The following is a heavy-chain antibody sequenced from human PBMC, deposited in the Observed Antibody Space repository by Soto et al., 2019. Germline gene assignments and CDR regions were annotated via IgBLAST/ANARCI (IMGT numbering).Heavy chain of an antibody. Sequence: EVQLVESGGGLIQPGGSLKLSCTASGFTLGDYWMHWVRQIPGKGLVWVSRINKDGSVTNYAESVTGRFTISRDNAKNTLFLQMNSLRVDDTAVYYCARDISNGYNSYWGQGTLVTVSS. CDR1: GFTLGDYW. CDR2: INKDGSVT. V-gene: IGHV3-74*01. D-gene: IGHD5-12*01. J-gene: IGHJ4*02. CDR3: ARDISNGYNSY.